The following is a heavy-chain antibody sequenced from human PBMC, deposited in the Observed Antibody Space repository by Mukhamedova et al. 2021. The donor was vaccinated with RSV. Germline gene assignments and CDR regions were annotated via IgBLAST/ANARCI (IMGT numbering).Heavy chain of an antibody. CDR3: SRDSISGWYPDAFDF. D-gene: IGHD6-19*01. CDR2: NK. Sequence: NKYYADSVKGRFTISIDNSKNTLYLQMNSLRSDDTAVYFCSRDSISGWYPDAFDFCFQGTMVSVSS. J-gene: IGHJ3*01. V-gene: IGHV3-30*01.